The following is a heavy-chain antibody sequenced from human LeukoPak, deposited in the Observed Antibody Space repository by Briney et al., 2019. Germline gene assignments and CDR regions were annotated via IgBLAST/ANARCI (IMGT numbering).Heavy chain of an antibody. CDR2: INPNSGGT. CDR1: GYTFTGYY. Sequence: GASVKVSCEASGYTFTGYYMHWLRQAPGQGLEWMGRINPNSGGTNYAQKFQGRVTMTRDTSISTAYMELSRLRPDDTAVYYCARFHRSSLAVAGTDYRGQGTLATVSS. CDR3: ARFHRSSLAVAGTDY. J-gene: IGHJ4*02. V-gene: IGHV1-2*06. D-gene: IGHD6-19*01.